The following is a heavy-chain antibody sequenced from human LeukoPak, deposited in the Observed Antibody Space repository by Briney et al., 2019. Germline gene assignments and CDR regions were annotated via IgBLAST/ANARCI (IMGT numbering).Heavy chain of an antibody. CDR1: GYTFTSYY. D-gene: IGHD3-3*01. CDR2: ITPSSGST. J-gene: IGHJ4*02. Sequence: GASVKVSCKASGYTFTSYYIHWVRQAPGQGLEWMGIITPSSGSTTYAQKFQGRVTMTRDTSATIVYMELSSLRSEDTAVYYCARGGIDFWSGPYYFDYWGQGTLVTVSS. CDR3: ARGGIDFWSGPYYFDY. V-gene: IGHV1-46*01.